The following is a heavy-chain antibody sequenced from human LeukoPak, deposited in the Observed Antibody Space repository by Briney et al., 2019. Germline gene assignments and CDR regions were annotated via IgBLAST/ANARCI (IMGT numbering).Heavy chain of an antibody. CDR2: IYYSGST. V-gene: IGHV4-61*01. J-gene: IGHJ4*02. Sequence: SETLSLTCTVSGGSVRSGSYYWSWIRQPPGKGLEWIGYIYYSGSTNYNPSLKSRVTISVDTSKNQFSLKLSSVTAADTAVYYCARGGGYSGYGTFDYWGQGTLVTVSS. CDR1: GGSVRSGSYY. CDR3: ARGGGYSGYGTFDY. D-gene: IGHD5-12*01.